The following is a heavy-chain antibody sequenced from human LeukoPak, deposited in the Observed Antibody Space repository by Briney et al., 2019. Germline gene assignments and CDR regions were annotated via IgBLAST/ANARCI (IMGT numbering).Heavy chain of an antibody. CDR3: ARDLLYYDSSGGDY. J-gene: IGHJ4*02. V-gene: IGHV3-21*01. Sequence: GRSLRLSCAASGFTIFSYTMNWVRQAPAKGLEWVSSISSSSSYIYYADSLKGRFTISRDNAKNSLYLQMNSLRAEDTAVYYCARDLLYYDSSGGDYWGQGTLVTVSS. D-gene: IGHD3-22*01. CDR2: ISSSSSYI. CDR1: GFTIFSYT.